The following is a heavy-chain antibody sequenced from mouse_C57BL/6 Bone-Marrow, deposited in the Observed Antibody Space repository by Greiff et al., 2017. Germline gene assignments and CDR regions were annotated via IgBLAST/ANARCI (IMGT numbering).Heavy chain of an antibody. Sequence: VQLKESGPELVKPGASVKIPCKASGYTFNDYNMAWVKQSHGKSLEWIGDINPNNGGTIYNQKFKGKATLTVDKSSITTYMEIRSLTSEDTAVYYCARQKGANYGSSDWYVDVWGTGTTVTVSS. CDR3: ARQKGANYGSSDWYVDV. V-gene: IGHV1-18*01. D-gene: IGHD1-1*01. CDR2: INPNNGGT. CDR1: GYTFNDYN. J-gene: IGHJ1*03.